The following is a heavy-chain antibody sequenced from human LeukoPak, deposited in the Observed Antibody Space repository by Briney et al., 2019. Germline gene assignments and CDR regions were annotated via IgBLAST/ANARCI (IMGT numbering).Heavy chain of an antibody. CDR3: ARTKSQSGSYRYYFDS. D-gene: IGHD1-26*01. CDR2: IYSTGST. J-gene: IGHJ4*02. V-gene: IGHV4-61*08. Sequence: SETLSLTCAVSSGSVGSGGHFWSWIRQPPGKGLEWIGYIYSTGSTNYNPSLKSRITMSVDTSKNQFSLKLSSVIAADTAVYYCARTKSQSGSYRYYFDSWGQGTLVTVSS. CDR1: SGSVGSGGHF.